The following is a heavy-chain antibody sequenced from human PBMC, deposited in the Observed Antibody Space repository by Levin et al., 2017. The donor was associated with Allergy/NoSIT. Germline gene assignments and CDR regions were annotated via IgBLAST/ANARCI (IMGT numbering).Heavy chain of an antibody. CDR3: ARVIDGSGPNYFDY. V-gene: IGHV4-59*01. CDR2: IYYSGST. Sequence: SETLSLTCTVSGGSISSYYWSWIRQPPGKGLEWIGYIYYSGSTNYNPSLKSRVTISVDTSKNQFSLKLSSVTAADTAVYYCARVIDGSGPNYFDYWGQGTLVSVSS. D-gene: IGHD3-10*01. J-gene: IGHJ4*02. CDR1: GGSISSYY.